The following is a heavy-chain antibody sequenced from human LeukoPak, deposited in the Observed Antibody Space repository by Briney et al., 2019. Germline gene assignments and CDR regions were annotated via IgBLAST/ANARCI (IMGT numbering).Heavy chain of an antibody. CDR1: GLTFSHYG. V-gene: IGHV3-30*03. J-gene: IGHJ4*02. CDR2: ISYDGNAK. Sequence: QTGGSLRLSCAATGLTFSHYGMHWVRQAPGKGLEWVAAISYDGNAKYYVDSVKGRFTISRDNAKNSLYLQMNSLRAEDTAVYYCARVEGPWGQGTLVTVSS. CDR3: ARVEGP.